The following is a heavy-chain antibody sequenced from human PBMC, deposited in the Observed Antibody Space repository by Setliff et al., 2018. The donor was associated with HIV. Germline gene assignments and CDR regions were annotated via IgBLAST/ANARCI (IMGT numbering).Heavy chain of an antibody. CDR2: IYPADSES. Sequence: GESLKISCKGSGYSFTNYWIAWVRQKPGKGLEWMGIIYPADSESRYSPSFQGQVTISADKSISTAYLQWSSLKASDTAMYYCARLVTTYDFWSGYPCHFDYWGQGTLVTVSS. V-gene: IGHV5-51*01. D-gene: IGHD3-3*01. CDR1: GYSFTNYW. J-gene: IGHJ4*02. CDR3: ARLVTTYDFWSGYPCHFDY.